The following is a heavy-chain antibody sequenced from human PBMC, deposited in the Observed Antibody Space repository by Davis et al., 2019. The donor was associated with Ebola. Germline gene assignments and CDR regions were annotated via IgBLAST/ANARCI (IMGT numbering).Heavy chain of an antibody. CDR3: AKDRSAVAPYFDY. CDR2: ISSSSSTI. D-gene: IGHD4-23*01. Sequence: GESLKISCAASGFTFSSYAMSWVRQVPGKGLEWVSYISSSSSTIYYADSVKGRFTISRDNSKNTLYLQMNSLRAEDTAVYYCAKDRSAVAPYFDYWGQGTLVTVSS. V-gene: IGHV3-48*01. J-gene: IGHJ4*02. CDR1: GFTFSSYA.